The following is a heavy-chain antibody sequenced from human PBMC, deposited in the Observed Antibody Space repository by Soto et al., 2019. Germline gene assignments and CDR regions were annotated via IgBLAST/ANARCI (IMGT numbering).Heavy chain of an antibody. CDR2: INPSGDTP. CDR3: ARPLIGTHTLAFDF. D-gene: IGHD2-15*01. CDR1: GFTLTTYH. V-gene: IGHV1-46*01. Sequence: ASVKVSCTASGFTLTTYHMHWVRQAPGQGLEWIGIINPSGDTPAYVPRYQGRATITRDTSTNTLFMELSSLRYEDTALYYCARPLIGTHTLAFDFWGQGTPVTVSS. J-gene: IGHJ4*02.